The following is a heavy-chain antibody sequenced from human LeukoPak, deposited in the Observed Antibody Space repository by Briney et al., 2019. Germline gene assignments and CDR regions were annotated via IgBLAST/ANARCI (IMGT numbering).Heavy chain of an antibody. D-gene: IGHD3-3*01. Sequence: GGSLRLSCTASGFTFGDYAMSWVRQAPGKGREWVGFIRSKAYGGTTEYAASVKGRFTISRNDSKSIVYLQMNSLRTEDTAVYYCTREGDFWSGYRDYWGQGTLVTVSS. CDR2: IRSKAYGGTT. V-gene: IGHV3-49*04. CDR3: TREGDFWSGYRDY. J-gene: IGHJ4*02. CDR1: GFTFGDYA.